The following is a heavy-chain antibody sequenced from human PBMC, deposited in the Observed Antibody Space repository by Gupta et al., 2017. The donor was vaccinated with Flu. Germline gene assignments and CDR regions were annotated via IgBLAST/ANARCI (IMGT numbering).Heavy chain of an antibody. Sequence: EVQVLESGGDLVQPGGSLRLSCAVSKFTISSFWMSWVRQAPGKGLEWVASIKDDGGETYYVDSVKGRFTISRDNAKNSLYLQMNSLRAEDKDIYYCFGGNYFNGGGQGTLVTVSS. CDR1: KFTISSFW. V-gene: IGHV3-7*01. D-gene: IGHD3-16*01. J-gene: IGHJ4*02. CDR2: IKDDGGET. CDR3: FGGNYFNG.